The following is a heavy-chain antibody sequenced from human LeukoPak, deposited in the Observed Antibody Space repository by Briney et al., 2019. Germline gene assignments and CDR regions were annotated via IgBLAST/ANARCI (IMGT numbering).Heavy chain of an antibody. Sequence: PSETLSLTCTVSGGSISSYYWSWIRQPPGKGLEWIGYIYHSGSTYYNPSLKSRVTISVDRSKNQFSLKLSSVTAADTAVYYCARGGIYDSSGYYQTTLFDYWGQGTLVTVSS. D-gene: IGHD3-22*01. CDR1: GGSISSYY. J-gene: IGHJ4*02. CDR2: IYHSGST. CDR3: ARGGIYDSSGYYQTTLFDY. V-gene: IGHV4-59*12.